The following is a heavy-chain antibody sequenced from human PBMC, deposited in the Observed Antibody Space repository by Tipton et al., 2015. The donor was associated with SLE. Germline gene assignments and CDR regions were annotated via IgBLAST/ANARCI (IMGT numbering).Heavy chain of an antibody. Sequence: LRLSCAVSGGSISSRTYYWGGFRQPPGKGLEWIGSIYYSGSTYYNPSLKSRVTISVDTSENQFSLKLSSLTAADTAVYYCARELDYWGQGTLVTVSS. V-gene: IGHV4-39*07. CDR3: ARELDY. CDR1: GGSISSRTYY. CDR2: IYYSGST. J-gene: IGHJ4*02.